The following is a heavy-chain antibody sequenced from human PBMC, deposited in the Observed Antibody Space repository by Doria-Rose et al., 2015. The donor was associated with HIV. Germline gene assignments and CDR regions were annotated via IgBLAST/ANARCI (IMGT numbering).Heavy chain of an antibody. J-gene: IGHJ6*03. CDR3: ARFRPSRGIYYSLDV. Sequence: VSGGSISSYYWNWIRQPPGKGLEWIGYIYSSGSTHYNSSLKSRVAISIDTSKNQFSLKLSSVTAADTAVYYCARFRPSRGIYYSLDVWGKGTTVTVSS. CDR2: IYSSGST. CDR1: GGSISSYY. V-gene: IGHV4-4*09. D-gene: IGHD3-10*01.